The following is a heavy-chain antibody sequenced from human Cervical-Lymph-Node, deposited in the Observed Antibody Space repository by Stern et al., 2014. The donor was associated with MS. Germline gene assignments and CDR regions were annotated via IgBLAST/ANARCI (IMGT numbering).Heavy chain of an antibody. CDR1: GYSFTNSW. J-gene: IGHJ4*02. D-gene: IGHD4-17*01. CDR3: ARHAIYGAFDY. V-gene: IGHV5-51*01. CDR2: IFPGDFDI. Sequence: VQLVQSGAEVRKPGESLKISCKGSGYSFTNSWIGWVRQMPGKDLEWMGIIFPGDFDIKYSPSFQGQITISADKSISTAYLQWNSLKASDTAIYYCARHAIYGAFDYWGQGTLVTVSS.